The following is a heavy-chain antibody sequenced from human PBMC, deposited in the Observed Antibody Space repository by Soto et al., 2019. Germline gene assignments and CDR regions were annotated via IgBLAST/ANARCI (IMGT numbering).Heavy chain of an antibody. CDR1: GFTFGSYA. Sequence: GGSLRLSCAASGFTFGSYAMSWVRQAPGKGLERVSAISGSGGSTYYADSVKGRFTISRDNSKNTLYLQMNSLRAEDTAVYYCAKDPGLQHYYYYGMDVWGQGTTVTVSS. CDR3: AKDPGLQHYYYYGMDV. CDR2: ISGSGGST. J-gene: IGHJ6*02. D-gene: IGHD4-4*01. V-gene: IGHV3-23*01.